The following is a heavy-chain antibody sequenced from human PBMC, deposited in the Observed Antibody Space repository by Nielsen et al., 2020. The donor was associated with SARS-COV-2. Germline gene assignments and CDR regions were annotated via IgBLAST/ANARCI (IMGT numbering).Heavy chain of an antibody. D-gene: IGHD3-3*01. J-gene: IGHJ6*03. V-gene: IGHV1-46*01. CDR3: ARGAGSTDVLRFLEWSNYYYYMDV. CDR2: INPSGGST. CDR1: GYTFTSYY. Sequence: ASVKVSCKASGYTFTSYYMHWVRQAPGQGLEWMGIINPSGGSTSYAQKFQGRVTMTRDTSTSTVYMELSSLRSEDTAVYYCARGAGSTDVLRFLEWSNYYYYMDVWGKGTTVTVSS.